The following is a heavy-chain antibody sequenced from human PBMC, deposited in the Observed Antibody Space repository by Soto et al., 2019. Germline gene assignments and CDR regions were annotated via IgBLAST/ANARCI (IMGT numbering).Heavy chain of an antibody. V-gene: IGHV3-33*01. CDR2: IWYDGSNK. CDR1: GFTFSSYG. D-gene: IGHD7-27*01. CDR3: ARDVGNQDPPNYYYYGMDV. Sequence: GGSLRLSCAASGFTFSSYGMHWVRQAPGKGLEWVAVIWYDGSNKYYADSVKGRFTISRDNSKNTLYLQMNSLRAEDTAVYYCARDVGNQDPPNYYYYGMDVWGQGTTVTVSS. J-gene: IGHJ6*02.